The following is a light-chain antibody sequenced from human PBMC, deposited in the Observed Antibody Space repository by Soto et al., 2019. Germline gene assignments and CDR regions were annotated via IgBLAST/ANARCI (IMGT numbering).Light chain of an antibody. CDR2: AAS. V-gene: IGKV1-9*01. CDR3: QRLNGPPLT. J-gene: IGKJ4*02. Sequence: DIQLTQSPSFLSASVGDRVTITCRASQGLSISLGWSQQRPGKAPDLLIYAASILESGVPSRFSGSGSGTEFTLTIDGLPPEDFATDDCQRLNGPPLTVGGGTKVEIK. CDR1: QGLSIS.